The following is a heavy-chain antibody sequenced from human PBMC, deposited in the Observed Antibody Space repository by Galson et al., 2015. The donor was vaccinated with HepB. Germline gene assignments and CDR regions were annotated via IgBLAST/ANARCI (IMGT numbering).Heavy chain of an antibody. CDR3: AADPLDGVISVGY. V-gene: IGHV1-58*01. D-gene: IGHD3-10*01. CDR2: IVVGSGNT. CDR1: GFTFTSSA. J-gene: IGHJ4*02. Sequence: SVKVSCKASGFTFTSSAVQWVRQAHGQRLEWIGWIVVGSGNTNYAQKFQERVTITRDMSTSTAYMELSSLRSEDTAVYYCAADPLDGVISVGYWGQGTLVTVSS.